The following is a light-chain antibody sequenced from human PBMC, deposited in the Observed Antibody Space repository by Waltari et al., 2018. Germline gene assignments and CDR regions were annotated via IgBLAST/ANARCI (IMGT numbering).Light chain of an antibody. CDR3: QQYNYWHT. CDR1: QSIRSN. Sequence: EIVMMQSPATLSVSPGERAIISCRASQSIRSNLAWYQQKPGQAPRLLIYSASTRATGIPARFSGSGSGTEFTLTISSLQSEDFAVYYCQQYNYWHTFGQGTKVEIK. J-gene: IGKJ1*01. CDR2: SAS. V-gene: IGKV3-15*01.